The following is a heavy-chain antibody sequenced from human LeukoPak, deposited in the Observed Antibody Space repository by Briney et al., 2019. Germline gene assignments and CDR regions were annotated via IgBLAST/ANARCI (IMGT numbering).Heavy chain of an antibody. Sequence: GGSLRLSCAASGFSFSSNGMHWVRQAPGKGLEWVAVIWYDGSNKYYADSVKGRFTISRGNSKNTLYLQMNSLRAEDTAVYYCARVSDYSNYFDYWGQGTLVTVSS. CDR3: ARVSDYSNYFDY. D-gene: IGHD4-11*01. CDR2: IWYDGSNK. CDR1: GFSFSSNG. V-gene: IGHV3-33*01. J-gene: IGHJ4*02.